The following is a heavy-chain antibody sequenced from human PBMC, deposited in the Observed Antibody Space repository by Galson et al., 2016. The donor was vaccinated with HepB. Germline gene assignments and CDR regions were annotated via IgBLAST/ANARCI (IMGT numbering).Heavy chain of an antibody. J-gene: IGHJ4*02. Sequence: SLRLSCAASGLTFSSHGFHWVRQGPGKGLEWVAIIWYDGSQKYYADSVKGRFTNSRDNSKNTLYLQMNSLRVEDTAVYYCAKDRNDWSFDYWGQGALVTVSS. V-gene: IGHV3-33*06. D-gene: IGHD3-9*01. CDR1: GLTFSSHG. CDR3: AKDRNDWSFDY. CDR2: IWYDGSQK.